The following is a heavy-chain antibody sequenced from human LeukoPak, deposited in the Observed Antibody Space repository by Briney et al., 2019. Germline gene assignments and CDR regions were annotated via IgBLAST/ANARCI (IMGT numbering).Heavy chain of an antibody. CDR1: GCTFSSYA. Sequence: GAAVKVSCKASGCTFSSYAFSLLRLDPGPGSEWMGGVIPIFGTANYAQNFQGRVTIHADKSTNKAYMELRSLRSEDTAVYYCARDTCSGGSCYRLHWGQGTLVTV. CDR3: ARDTCSGGSCYRLH. CDR2: VIPIFGTA. J-gene: IGHJ4*02. D-gene: IGHD2-15*01. V-gene: IGHV1-69*06.